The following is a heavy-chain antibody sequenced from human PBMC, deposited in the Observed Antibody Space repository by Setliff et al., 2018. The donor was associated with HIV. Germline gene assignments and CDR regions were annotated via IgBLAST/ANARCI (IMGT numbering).Heavy chain of an antibody. J-gene: IGHJ3*02. D-gene: IGHD1-26*01. V-gene: IGHV4-4*07. CDR1: GGSLSSYY. CDR3: AREKPNSGSYYGIRAFDI. CDR2: IYSSGST. Sequence: KSSETLSLTCTVSGGSLSSYYWSWIRQPAGKGLEWIGRIYSSGSTNYNPSLKSRLTMSVDTSKNQFSLKLSSVTAADTAVYYCAREKPNSGSYYGIRAFDIWGQGTLVTVSS.